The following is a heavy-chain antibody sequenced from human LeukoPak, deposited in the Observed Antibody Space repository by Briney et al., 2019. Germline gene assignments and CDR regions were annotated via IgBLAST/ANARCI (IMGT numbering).Heavy chain of an antibody. CDR1: GGSFSNQA. Sequence: GASVKVSCKASGGSFSNQAITWVRQAPGQGLEWMGEIIPMFGAADYAQSFQGRVTITADESTSTGYLEVNSLNPEDTAVYFCARGSEDLLPIAGWFPNWGQGTLVTVSS. V-gene: IGHV1-69*13. CDR2: IIPMFGAA. D-gene: IGHD2-2*01. J-gene: IGHJ1*01. CDR3: ARGSEDLLPIAGWFPN.